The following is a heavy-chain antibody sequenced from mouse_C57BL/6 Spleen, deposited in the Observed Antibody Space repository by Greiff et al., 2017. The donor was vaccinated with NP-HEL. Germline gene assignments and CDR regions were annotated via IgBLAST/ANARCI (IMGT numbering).Heavy chain of an antibody. CDR1: GYSITSGYD. CDR2: ISYSGST. V-gene: IGHV3-1*01. J-gene: IGHJ1*03. D-gene: IGHD1-2*01. CDR3: AREGYGDFDV. Sequence: EVKVVESGPGMVKPSQSLFLTCTVTGYSITSGYDWHWIRHFPGNKLEWMGYISYSGSTNYNPSLKSRISITHDTSKNHFFLKLNSVTTEDTATYYCAREGYGDFDVWGTGTTVTVSS.